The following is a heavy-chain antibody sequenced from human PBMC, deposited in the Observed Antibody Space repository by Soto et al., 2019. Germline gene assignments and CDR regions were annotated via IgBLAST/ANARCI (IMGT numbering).Heavy chain of an antibody. J-gene: IGHJ5*02. Sequence: ASVKVSCKASGYTFTRDQIHWVRQAPGQGLEWMGMIDPSGGKTNYAQKFQGRVTMTRDTSTSTVYMALSSLRSEDTAIYSCARVMRSLLSITALDTWGQGTLVTVSS. CDR3: ARVMRSLLSITALDT. V-gene: IGHV1-46*01. CDR2: IDPSGGKT. CDR1: GYTFTRDQ. D-gene: IGHD5-18*01.